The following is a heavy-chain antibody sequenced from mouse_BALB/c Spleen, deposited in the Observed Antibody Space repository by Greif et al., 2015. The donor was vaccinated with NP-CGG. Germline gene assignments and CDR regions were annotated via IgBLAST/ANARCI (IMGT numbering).Heavy chain of an antibody. Sequence: EVKLVESGGGLVKPGGSLKLSCAASGFTFSSYAMSWVRQTPEKRLEWVASISSGWSTYYPDSVKGRFTISRDNARNILYLQMSSLRSEDTAVYYCAREDLITAVYYFDYWGQGTTLTVSS. CDR1: GFTFSSYA. V-gene: IGHV5-6-5*01. CDR3: AREDLITAVYYFDY. D-gene: IGHD1-1*01. CDR2: ISSGWST. J-gene: IGHJ2*01.